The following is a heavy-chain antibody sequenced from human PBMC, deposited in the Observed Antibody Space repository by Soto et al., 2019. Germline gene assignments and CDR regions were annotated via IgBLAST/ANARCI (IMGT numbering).Heavy chain of an antibody. CDR1: GGSFSGYY. CDR2: INHSGST. V-gene: IGHV4-34*01. Sequence: ATLSLTCAVYGGSFSGYYWSWIRQPPGKGLEWIGEINHSGSTNYNPSLKSRVTISVDTSKNQFSLKLSSVTAADTAVYYCARGASSSGFLQHWGQGTLVTVSS. D-gene: IGHD6-19*01. CDR3: ARGASSSGFLQH. J-gene: IGHJ1*01.